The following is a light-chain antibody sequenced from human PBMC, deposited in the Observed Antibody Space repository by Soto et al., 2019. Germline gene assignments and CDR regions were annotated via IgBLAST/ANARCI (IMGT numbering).Light chain of an antibody. Sequence: DIQMTQSPSSLSASVGDRVTITCRASQSISSSLIWYQQKPGKAPKLLIYATSSLQSGVTSRFSGSGSGTDFTLTISSLQPEDFATYYCQQSYRTPYTFGQGTKLEIK. J-gene: IGKJ2*01. CDR3: QQSYRTPYT. CDR2: ATS. CDR1: QSISSS. V-gene: IGKV1-39*01.